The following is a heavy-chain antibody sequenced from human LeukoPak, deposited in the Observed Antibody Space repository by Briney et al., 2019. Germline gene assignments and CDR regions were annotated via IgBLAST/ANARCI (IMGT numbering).Heavy chain of an antibody. CDR2: IWYDGSNK. CDR3: AKVRSTYNDY. D-gene: IGHD2-2*01. J-gene: IGHJ4*02. V-gene: IGHV3-33*06. CDR1: GFTFSNYG. Sequence: GGSLRLSCAASGFTFSNYGMHWVRQAPGKGLEWVAVIWYDGSNKYYADSVKGRFTISRDNSKNTLYLQMNSLRAEDTAVFYCAKVRSTYNDYWGQGTLVTVSS.